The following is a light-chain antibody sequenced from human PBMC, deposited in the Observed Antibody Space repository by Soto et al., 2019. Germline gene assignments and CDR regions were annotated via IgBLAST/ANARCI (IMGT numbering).Light chain of an antibody. Sequence: EVVLTQSPGTLSLSPGERATLSCRASQTVSNNYLSWYQQKPGQAPRLLIYGASSRATGIPDRFSGSGSGTAVTLIISRLEPEDFALYYCQQYGGSPLYTFGQGTKLEIK. V-gene: IGKV3-20*01. CDR3: QQYGGSPLYT. J-gene: IGKJ2*01. CDR1: QTVSNNY. CDR2: GAS.